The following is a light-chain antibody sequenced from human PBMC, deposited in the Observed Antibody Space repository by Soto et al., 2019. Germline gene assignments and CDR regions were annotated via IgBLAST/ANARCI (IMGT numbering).Light chain of an antibody. V-gene: IGKV3-20*01. J-gene: IGKJ5*01. CDR1: QSVSNNY. Sequence: EIVLTQSPGTLSLSPGARATLSCRAGQSVSNNYLAWYQQKPGQAPRLLIYGASSRATGILDRLSGSGSGTDVILTISRLLPEDLAVFHYQLYGSSPITLCQGPRLQI. CDR2: GAS. CDR3: QLYGSSPIT.